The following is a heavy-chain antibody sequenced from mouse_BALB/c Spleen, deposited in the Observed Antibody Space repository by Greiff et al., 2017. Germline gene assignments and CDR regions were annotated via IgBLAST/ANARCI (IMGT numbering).Heavy chain of an antibody. CDR2: ISSGGST. D-gene: IGHD2-2*01. Sequence: EVQVVESGGGLVKPGGSLKLSCAASGFTFSSYAMSWVRQTPEKRLEWVASISSGGSTYYPDSVKGRFTISRDNARNILYLQMSSLRSEDTAMYYCAKGGYDVGGYAMDYWGQGTSVTVSS. V-gene: IGHV5-6-5*01. CDR3: AKGGYDVGGYAMDY. J-gene: IGHJ4*01. CDR1: GFTFSSYA.